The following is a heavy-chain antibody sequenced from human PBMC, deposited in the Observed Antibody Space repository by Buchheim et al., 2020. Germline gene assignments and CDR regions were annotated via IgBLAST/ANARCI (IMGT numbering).Heavy chain of an antibody. V-gene: IGHV3-21*01. Sequence: EVQLVESGGGLVKPGGSLRLSCAASGFTFSSYRMNWVRQAPGKGLEWVSSISSSRTYIYYADSVKGRLTIYRHNAKNSLYLQMNSLRAEDTAVYYCARDGVYGDSQLRVEIDFWGQGTL. CDR3: ARDGVYGDSQLRVEIDF. CDR2: ISSSRTYI. CDR1: GFTFSSYR. D-gene: IGHD4-17*01. J-gene: IGHJ4*02.